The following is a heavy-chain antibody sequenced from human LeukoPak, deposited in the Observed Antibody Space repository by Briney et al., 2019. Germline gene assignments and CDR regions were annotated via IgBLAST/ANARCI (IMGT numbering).Heavy chain of an antibody. Sequence: PGGSLGLSCAASEFTFSSYGMHWVRQAPGKGLEWVAFIRYDGSNKYYADSVKGRFTISRDNSKNTLYLQMNSLRAEVTAVYYCAKDREMATIIDYWGQGTLVTVSS. V-gene: IGHV3-30*02. D-gene: IGHD5-24*01. CDR1: EFTFSSYG. CDR2: IRYDGSNK. CDR3: AKDREMATIIDY. J-gene: IGHJ4*02.